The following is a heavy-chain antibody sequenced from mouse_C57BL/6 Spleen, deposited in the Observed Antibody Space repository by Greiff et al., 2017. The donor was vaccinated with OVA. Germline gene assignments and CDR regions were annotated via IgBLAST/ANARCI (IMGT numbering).Heavy chain of an antibody. V-gene: IGHV1-59*01. Sequence: VQLQQPGAELVRPGTSVKLSCKASGYTFTSYWMHWVKQRPGQGLEWIGVIDPSDSYTNYNQKFKGKATLTVDTSSSTAYMQLSSLTSEDSAVYYCAKGDSSGSYYFDYWGQGTTLTVSS. D-gene: IGHD3-2*02. CDR2: IDPSDSYT. CDR3: AKGDSSGSYYFDY. J-gene: IGHJ2*01. CDR1: GYTFTSYW.